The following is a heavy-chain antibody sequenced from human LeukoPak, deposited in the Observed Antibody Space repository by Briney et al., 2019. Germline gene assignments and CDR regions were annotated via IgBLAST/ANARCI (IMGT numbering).Heavy chain of an antibody. CDR3: AKTPLYSSSSLFDY. J-gene: IGHJ4*02. CDR1: GFTFSSYS. Sequence: GGSLRLSCAASGFTFSSYSMNWVRQAPGKGPEWVSSISSSSSYIYYADSVKGRFTISRDNAKNSLYLQMNSLRAEDTAVYYCAKTPLYSSSSLFDYWGQGTLVTVSS. V-gene: IGHV3-21*01. CDR2: ISSSSSYI. D-gene: IGHD6-13*01.